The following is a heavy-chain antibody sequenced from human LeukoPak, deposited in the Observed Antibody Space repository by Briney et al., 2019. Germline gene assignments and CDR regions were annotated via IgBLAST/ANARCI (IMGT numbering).Heavy chain of an antibody. CDR1: GGSISSYY. CDR3: ARRAFRDAFDI. CDR2: IYYSGST. V-gene: IGHV4-59*01. Sequence: SETLSLTCTVSGGSISSYYWSWIRQPPGKGLEWIGYIYYSGSTNYNPSLKSRVTISVDTSKNQFSLKLSSVTAADTAVYYCARRAFRDAFDIWGQGTTVTVSS. J-gene: IGHJ3*02.